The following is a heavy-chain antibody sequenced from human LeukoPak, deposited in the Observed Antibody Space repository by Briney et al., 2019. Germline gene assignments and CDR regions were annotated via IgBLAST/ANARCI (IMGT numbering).Heavy chain of an antibody. CDR3: ARGVRDYDILNY. Sequence: SETLSLTCAVYGWSFSGYYWSWIRQPPGKGLEGIGEINHSGSTIYNLSLKSRVTLSVDTSKNQFSLKRSSVTAADTAVYYCARGVRDYDILNYWGQGTLVTVSS. CDR1: GWSFSGYY. V-gene: IGHV4-34*01. CDR2: INHSGST. J-gene: IGHJ4*02. D-gene: IGHD3-9*01.